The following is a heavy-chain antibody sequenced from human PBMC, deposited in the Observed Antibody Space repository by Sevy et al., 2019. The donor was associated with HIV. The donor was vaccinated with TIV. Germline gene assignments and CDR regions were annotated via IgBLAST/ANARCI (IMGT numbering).Heavy chain of an antibody. D-gene: IGHD3-16*02. J-gene: IGHJ4*02. Sequence: SETLSLTCTVSGGSISSYYWSWIRQPPGKGLEWIGYIYYSGSTNYNPSLKSRVTISVDTSKNQFSLKLSSVTAADTAVYYCARVSKTDYDYVWGSYHYFDYWGQGTLVTVSS. CDR3: ARVSKTDYDYVWGSYHYFDY. V-gene: IGHV4-59*12. CDR2: IYYSGST. CDR1: GGSISSYY.